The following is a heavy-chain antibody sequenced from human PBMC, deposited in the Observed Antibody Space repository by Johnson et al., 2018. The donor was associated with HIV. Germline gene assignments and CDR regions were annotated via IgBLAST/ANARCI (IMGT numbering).Heavy chain of an antibody. D-gene: IGHD3-10*01. J-gene: IGHJ3*02. CDR2: IYSGGST. Sequence: VQLVESGGGLVQPGGSLRLSCAASRFTVSSNYMSWVRQAPGKGLEWVSVIYSGGSTYYADSVKGRFTISRDNSKNTVYLPMNSLRVEDTAVYYCARDRGLDAFDILGQGTMVTVSS. V-gene: IGHV3-66*01. CDR1: RFTVSSNY. CDR3: ARDRGLDAFDI.